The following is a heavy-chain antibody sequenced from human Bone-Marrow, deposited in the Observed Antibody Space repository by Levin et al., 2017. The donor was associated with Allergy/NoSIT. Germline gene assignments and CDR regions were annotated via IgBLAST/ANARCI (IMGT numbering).Heavy chain of an antibody. CDR1: GFIFANAW. CDR3: SGSSWSTIDF. CDR2: IKKKTDGGTT. V-gene: IGHV3-15*01. J-gene: IGHJ4*02. D-gene: IGHD6-13*01. Sequence: GGSLRLSCAASGFIFANAWMSWVRQAPGKGLEWVGRIKKKTDGGTTEYAAPVKGRFTISRDDSKNMLYLQMNNLETEDTALYYCSGSSWSTIDFWGQGILVTVSS.